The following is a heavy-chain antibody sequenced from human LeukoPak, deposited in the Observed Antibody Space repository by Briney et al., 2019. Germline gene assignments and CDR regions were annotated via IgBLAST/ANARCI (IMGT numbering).Heavy chain of an antibody. V-gene: IGHV3-49*04. J-gene: IGHJ4*02. D-gene: IGHD3-16*02. CDR2: IRSKAYGGTT. CDR3: TTGMITFGGVIASY. CDR1: GFTFGDYA. Sequence: GGSLRLSCTASGFTFGDYAMSWVRQAPRKGREWVGFIRSKAYGGTTEYAASVKGRFTISRDDSKSIAYLQMNSLKTEDTAVYYCTTGMITFGGVIASYGGQGTLVTVSS.